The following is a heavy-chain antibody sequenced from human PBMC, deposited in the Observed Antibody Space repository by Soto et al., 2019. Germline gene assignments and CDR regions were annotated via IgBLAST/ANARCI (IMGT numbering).Heavy chain of an antibody. CDR1: GYTFTSYG. Sequence: ASVKVSCKASGYTFTSYGISWVRQAPGQGLEWMGWISAYNGNTNYAQKLQGRVTMTADTSTSTAYMELRSLRSDDTAVYYCARDYSRRGYYYYYGMDVWGQGTTVTVSS. CDR2: ISAYNGNT. CDR3: ARDYSRRGYYYYYGMDV. D-gene: IGHD4-4*01. J-gene: IGHJ6*02. V-gene: IGHV1-18*04.